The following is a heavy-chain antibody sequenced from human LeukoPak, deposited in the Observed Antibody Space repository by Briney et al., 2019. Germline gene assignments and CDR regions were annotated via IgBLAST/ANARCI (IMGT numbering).Heavy chain of an antibody. V-gene: IGHV3-48*01. CDR3: ARMSGSRLPGY. CDR1: GFSFSNHS. CDR2: ISNSASAK. Sequence: GGSLKLSCAASGFSFSNHSMNWVRQAPGKGLEWVSYISNSASAKYYAASVKGRFTNSRDNGKNSLYLQMNSLRAEDTAVYYCARMSGSRLPGYWGQGTLVTVSS. J-gene: IGHJ4*02. D-gene: IGHD3-3*01.